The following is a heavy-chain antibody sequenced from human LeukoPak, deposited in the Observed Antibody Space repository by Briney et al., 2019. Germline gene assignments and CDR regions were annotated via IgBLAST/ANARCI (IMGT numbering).Heavy chain of an antibody. V-gene: IGHV1-69*01. CDR2: IIPIFGTA. J-gene: IGHJ4*02. Sequence: ASVKVSCKASGGTFSSYAISWVRQAAGQGLEWMGGIIPIFGTANYAQKFQGRVTITAGESTSTAYMELSSLRSEDTAVYYCARDPQPGIAAAGNFDYWGQGTLVTVSS. CDR1: GGTFSSYA. D-gene: IGHD6-13*01. CDR3: ARDPQPGIAAAGNFDY.